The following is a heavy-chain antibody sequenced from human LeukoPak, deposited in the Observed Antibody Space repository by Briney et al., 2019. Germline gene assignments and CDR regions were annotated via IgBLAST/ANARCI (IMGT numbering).Heavy chain of an antibody. CDR2: IWYDGSNK. Sequence: GGSLRLSCAASGFTYSSYGMHWVRQVPGKGLEWVAVIWYDGSNKYYADSVKGRFTISRDNSKNTLYLQMNSLRAEDTAVYYCCRTNGSGSYWFVDYWGQGTLVTVSS. D-gene: IGHD3-10*01. V-gene: IGHV3-33*01. J-gene: IGHJ4*02. CDR1: GFTYSSYG. CDR3: CRTNGSGSYWFVDY.